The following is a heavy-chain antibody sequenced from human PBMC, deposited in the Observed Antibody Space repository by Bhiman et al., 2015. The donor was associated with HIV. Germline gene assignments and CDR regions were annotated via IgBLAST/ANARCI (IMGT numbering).Heavy chain of an antibody. CDR2: IYSGGST. Sequence: EVQLVESGGGLVKPGGSLRLSCAASGFTFSSYIMNWVRQAPGKGLEWVSVIYSGGSTSYADSVKGRFTVSRDSSKNTLYLQMNSLRAEDTAVYYCALSSSAWYFDLWGRGTLVTVSS. V-gene: IGHV3-66*01. J-gene: IGHJ2*01. CDR3: ALSSSAWYFDL. CDR1: GFTFSSYI. D-gene: IGHD6-6*01.